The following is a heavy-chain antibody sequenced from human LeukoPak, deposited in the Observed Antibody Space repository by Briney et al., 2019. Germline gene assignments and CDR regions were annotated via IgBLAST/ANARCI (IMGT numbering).Heavy chain of an antibody. D-gene: IGHD4-17*01. CDR3: ARWAWYGDYFSDY. J-gene: IGHJ4*02. V-gene: IGHV4-39*01. CDR2: VYYSGSN. Sequence: PSETLSLTCTVSGGSITSSSYYWGWIRQPPGKGLEWIGSVYYSGSNYYNPSLKSRVTMSVDTSKNQFSLKLSSVTAADTAVYYCARWAWYGDYFSDYWGQGTLVTVSS. CDR1: GGSITSSSYY.